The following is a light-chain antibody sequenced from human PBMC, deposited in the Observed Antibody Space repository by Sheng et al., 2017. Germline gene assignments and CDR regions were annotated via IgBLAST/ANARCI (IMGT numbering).Light chain of an antibody. CDR1: APTSEVM. V-gene: IGLV1-47*01. Sequence: QSVLTQPPSASGTPGRGSPSLVLEAAPTSEVMIYSGTSNSQERPPNLLIYRNHQRPSAVPDRFSGSKSGTSASLAISGLRSDDEADYYCAAWDDSLSGWVFGGGTKLTVL. CDR3: AAWDDSLSGWV. CDR2: RNH. J-gene: IGLJ3*02.